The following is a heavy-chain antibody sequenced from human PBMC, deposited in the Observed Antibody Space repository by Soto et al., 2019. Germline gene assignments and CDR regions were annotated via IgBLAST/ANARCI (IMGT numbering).Heavy chain of an antibody. CDR2: IIPIHGIA. CDR1: GGTFSSYT. V-gene: IGHV1-69*04. J-gene: IGHJ4*02. CDR3: ARDPHGILTGYLPYRFDY. D-gene: IGHD3-9*01. Sequence: GASVKVSCKASGGTFSSYTISWVRQAPGQGLEWMGRIIPIHGIANYAQKYQGRVTITTDTSTSTAYMELRSLRSDDTAVYYCARDPHGILTGYLPYRFDYWGQGTLVTVSS.